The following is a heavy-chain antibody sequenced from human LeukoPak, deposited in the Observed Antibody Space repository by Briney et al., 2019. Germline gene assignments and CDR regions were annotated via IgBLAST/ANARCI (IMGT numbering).Heavy chain of an antibody. V-gene: IGHV4-61*01. CDR3: ARATPGFSSAWFSNWFDP. J-gene: IGHJ5*02. CDR1: GGSVSSNNYY. CDR2: IYYSGTT. Sequence: PSETLSLTCTVSGGSVSSNNYYWSWIRQPPGRGLEWIGYIYYSGTTRYIPSLRSRVTISVDTSKNQFSLILTSVTAADTAVYYCARATPGFSSAWFSNWFDPWGQGALVTVSS. D-gene: IGHD6-19*01.